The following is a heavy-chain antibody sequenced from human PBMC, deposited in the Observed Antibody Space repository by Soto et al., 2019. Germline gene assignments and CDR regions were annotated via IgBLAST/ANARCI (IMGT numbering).Heavy chain of an antibody. CDR1: GYSFTGLD. Sequence: QVQLVQSGAEARVPGASVKVSCKASGYSFTGLDINWVRQTTGQGLEWMGWMEPSSGRTGYAQKFQGRVTMTSDTSINTAYMELSSLTSADTAFYCCARGVTAGVDFWGQGTLVTVSS. V-gene: IGHV1-8*01. J-gene: IGHJ4*02. D-gene: IGHD1-26*01. CDR3: ARGVTAGVDF. CDR2: MEPSSGRT.